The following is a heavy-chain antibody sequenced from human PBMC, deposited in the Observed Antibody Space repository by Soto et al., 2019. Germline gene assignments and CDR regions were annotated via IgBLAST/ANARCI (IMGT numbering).Heavy chain of an antibody. CDR2: IWYDGSNK. J-gene: IGHJ6*02. D-gene: IGHD6-13*01. CDR1: GFTFSSYG. V-gene: IGHV3-33*01. CDR3: ARPYHSSSWPYYYYYYGMDV. Sequence: PGGSLRLSCAASGFTFSSYGMHLVRQAPGKGLEWVAVIWYDGSNKYYADSVKGRFTISRDNSKNTLYLQMNSLRAEDTAVYYCARPYHSSSWPYYYYYYGMDVWGQGTTVTVSS.